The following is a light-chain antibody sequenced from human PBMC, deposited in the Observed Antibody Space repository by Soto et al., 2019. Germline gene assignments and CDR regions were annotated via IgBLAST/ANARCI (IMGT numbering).Light chain of an antibody. Sequence: QSVLTQRRSVSGSPGQSVTISCTGTSSDVGGYNYVSWYQQHPGKAPKLMIYDVSKRPSGVPDRFSGSKSGNTASLTISGLQAEDEADYYCCSYAGSYTFVVFGAGTKLTVL. CDR2: DVS. CDR3: CSYAGSYTFVV. J-gene: IGLJ2*01. CDR1: SSDVGGYNY. V-gene: IGLV2-11*01.